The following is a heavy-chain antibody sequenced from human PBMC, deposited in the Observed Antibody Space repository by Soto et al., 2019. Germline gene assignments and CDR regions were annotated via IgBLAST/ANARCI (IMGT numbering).Heavy chain of an antibody. CDR1: GHTFTSYG. Sequence: ASVKVSCKSSGHTFTSYGISWVRQAPGQGLEWMGWISAYNGNTNYAQKLQGRVTMTTDTTTSTAYMELRSLRSDDTAVYYCEVGNPPPYCYGMDVWGQGTTVTVS. J-gene: IGHJ6*02. CDR3: EVGNPPPYCYGMDV. CDR2: ISAYNGNT. D-gene: IGHD4-4*01. V-gene: IGHV1-18*01.